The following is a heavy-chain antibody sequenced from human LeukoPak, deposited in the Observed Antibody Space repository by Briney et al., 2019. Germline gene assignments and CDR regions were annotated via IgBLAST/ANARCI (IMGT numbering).Heavy chain of an antibody. D-gene: IGHD4-23*01. Sequence: GGSLRLSCAASGFTFSSYSMNWVRQAPGKGLEWLSFIRYDRSNQFYADSVKGRFTISRDYSKNTVYLQMNSLRPEDTAVYYCAKDRLPRWPDAFDIWGQGTMVTVSS. CDR2: IRYDRSNQ. CDR3: AKDRLPRWPDAFDI. J-gene: IGHJ3*02. V-gene: IGHV3-30*02. CDR1: GFTFSSYS.